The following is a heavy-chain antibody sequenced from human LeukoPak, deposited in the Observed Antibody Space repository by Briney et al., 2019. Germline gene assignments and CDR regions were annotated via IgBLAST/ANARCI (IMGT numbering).Heavy chain of an antibody. CDR3: ARGPPRNIAAAGYNWFDP. CDR1: GGSISSGGYS. CDR2: IYYSGST. V-gene: IGHV4-30-4*07. Sequence: SETLSLTCAVSGGSISSGGYSWSWIRQPPGKGLEWIGYIYYSGSTYYNPSLKSRVTISVDTSRNQFSLKMTSVTAADTAVYYCARGPPRNIAAAGYNWFDPWGQGTLVTVSS. J-gene: IGHJ5*02. D-gene: IGHD6-13*01.